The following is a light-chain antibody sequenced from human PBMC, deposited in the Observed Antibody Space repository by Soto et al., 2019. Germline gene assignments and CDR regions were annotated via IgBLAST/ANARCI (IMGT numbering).Light chain of an antibody. Sequence: QSVLTQPASVSGSPRHSIAISCTGTSSDVGGYNSASWYQQHPGKAPKLLIYDVSNRPSGVSNRFSGSKSGNTASLTISGLQAEDEADYYCSSHITGGFYVFGTETRVNV. J-gene: IGLJ1*01. V-gene: IGLV2-14*03. CDR1: SSDVGGYNS. CDR3: SSHITGGFYV. CDR2: DVS.